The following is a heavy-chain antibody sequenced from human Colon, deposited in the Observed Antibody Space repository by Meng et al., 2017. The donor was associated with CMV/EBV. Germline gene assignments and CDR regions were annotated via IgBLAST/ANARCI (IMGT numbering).Heavy chain of an antibody. Sequence: SCTASGFTFSNHWMTWVRQGPGKGLERVANINEDGSDIYYADSVKGRFTISRDNAKNSLNLQMNTLRAEDTAIYYCARDMGIYTNYVYYWGQGALVTVSS. V-gene: IGHV3-7*01. J-gene: IGHJ4*02. D-gene: IGHD3-16*01. CDR3: ARDMGIYTNYVYY. CDR1: GFTFSNHW. CDR2: INEDGSDI.